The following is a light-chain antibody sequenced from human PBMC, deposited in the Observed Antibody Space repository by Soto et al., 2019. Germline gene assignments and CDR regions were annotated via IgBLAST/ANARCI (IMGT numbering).Light chain of an antibody. Sequence: QSVLTQPPSVSGAPGQRVTISFTGSSSNIGAGYDVHWYQQLPGTAPKLLIYGNSNRPSGVPDRFSGSKSGTSASLAITGLQAEHEADYYCQSYDSSLSGWVLGGGTKLTVL. V-gene: IGLV1-40*01. CDR2: GNS. CDR3: QSYDSSLSGWV. J-gene: IGLJ2*01. CDR1: SSNIGAGYD.